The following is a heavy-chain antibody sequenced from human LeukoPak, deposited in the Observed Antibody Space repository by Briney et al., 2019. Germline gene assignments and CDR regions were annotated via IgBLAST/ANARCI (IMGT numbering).Heavy chain of an antibody. CDR2: IVPSGTIM. V-gene: IGHV3-11*01. CDR3: ARDLAFTMTM. J-gene: IGHJ1*01. Sequence: PGGSLRLSCAASGFTFSDYYMNWVRQAPGKGLEWISYIVPSGTIMKYADSVRGRFTISRDNAKNSLYLQMNSLRAEDTAVYYCARDLAFTMTMRGQGTLVTVSS. CDR1: GFTFSDYY. D-gene: IGHD3-22*01.